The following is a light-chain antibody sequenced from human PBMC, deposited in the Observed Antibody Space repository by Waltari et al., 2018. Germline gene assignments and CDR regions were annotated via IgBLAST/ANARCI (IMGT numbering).Light chain of an antibody. Sequence: QSALTQPASVSGSPGQSITISCTGTSSDVGAFNYVSWYQQYPGKAPKLMTYDVSKRPAGVSTRFSGSKSGNTASLTISGLQAEDEADYYCSSYASSNTWVFGGGPKLTVL. CDR3: SSYASSNTWV. J-gene: IGLJ3*02. CDR1: SSDVGAFNY. V-gene: IGLV2-14*01. CDR2: DVS.